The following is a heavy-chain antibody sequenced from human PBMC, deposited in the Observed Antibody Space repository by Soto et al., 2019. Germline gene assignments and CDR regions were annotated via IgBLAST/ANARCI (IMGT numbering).Heavy chain of an antibody. CDR1: GFTFSSYG. V-gene: IGHV3-30*18. D-gene: IGHD6-13*01. CDR3: AKDEAGSWYVYYYYGMDV. J-gene: IGHJ6*02. CDR2: ISYDGSNK. Sequence: GVSLRLSCAASGFTFSSYGMHWVRQAPGKGLEWVAVISYDGSNKYYADSVKGRFTISRDNSKNTLYLQMNSLRAEDTAVYYCAKDEAGSWYVYYYYGMDVWGQGTTGTVSS.